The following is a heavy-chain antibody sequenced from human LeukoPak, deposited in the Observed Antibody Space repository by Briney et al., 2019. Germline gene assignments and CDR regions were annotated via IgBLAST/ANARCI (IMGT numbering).Heavy chain of an antibody. CDR1: GYTFTSYA. V-gene: IGHV1-3*01. CDR2: INAGNGNT. Sequence: GASVKVSCKASGYTFTSYAMHWVRQAPGQRLEWMGWINAGNGNTKYSQKFQGRVTITRDTSASTAYMELSGLRSEDTAVYYCARGGEYSGSFDYWGQGTLVTVSS. J-gene: IGHJ4*02. CDR3: ARGGEYSGSFDY. D-gene: IGHD5-12*01.